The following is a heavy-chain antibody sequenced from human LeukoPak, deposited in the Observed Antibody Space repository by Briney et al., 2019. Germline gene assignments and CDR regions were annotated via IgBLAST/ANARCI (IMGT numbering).Heavy chain of an antibody. Sequence: QTGGSLRLSCAASGFTFSSYWMSWVRQAPGKGLEWVANIKQDGSEKYYVDSVKGRFTISRDNSKNTLYLQMNSLRAEDTAVYYCAKNNDYGDYDPEQGFDYRGQGTLVTVSS. J-gene: IGHJ4*02. D-gene: IGHD4-17*01. V-gene: IGHV3-7*03. CDR1: GFTFSSYW. CDR2: IKQDGSEK. CDR3: AKNNDYGDYDPEQGFDY.